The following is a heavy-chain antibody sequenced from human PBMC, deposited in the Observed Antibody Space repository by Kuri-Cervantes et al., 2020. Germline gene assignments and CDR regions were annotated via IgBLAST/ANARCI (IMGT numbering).Heavy chain of an antibody. CDR1: GYSISSGYY. D-gene: IGHD2-2*01. CDR3: AAAMRRPQKNWFDP. Sequence: SETLSLTCAVSGYSISSGYYWGWIRQPPGKGLEWIGSIYHSGSTYYNPSLKSRVTISVDTSKNQFSLKLSSVTAADTAVYYCAAAMRRPQKNWFDPWGQGTLVTVSS. V-gene: IGHV4-38-2*01. J-gene: IGHJ5*02. CDR2: IYHSGST.